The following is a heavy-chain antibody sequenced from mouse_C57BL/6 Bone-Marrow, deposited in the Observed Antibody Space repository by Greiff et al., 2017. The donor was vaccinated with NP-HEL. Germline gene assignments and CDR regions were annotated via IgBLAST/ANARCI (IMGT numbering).Heavy chain of an antibody. CDR3: ARDYGYDGYAMDY. D-gene: IGHD2-2*01. V-gene: IGHV3-5*01. Sequence: EVKVEESGPGLVKPSQTVFLTCTVTGISITTGNYRWSWIRQFPGNKLEWIGYIYYSGTITYNPSLTSRTTITRDTPKNQFFLEMNSLTAEDTATYYCARDYGYDGYAMDYWGQGTSVTVSS. J-gene: IGHJ4*01. CDR2: IYYSGTI. CDR1: GISITTGNYR.